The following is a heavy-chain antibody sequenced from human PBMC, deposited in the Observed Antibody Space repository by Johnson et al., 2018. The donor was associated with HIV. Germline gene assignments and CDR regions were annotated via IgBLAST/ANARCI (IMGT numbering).Heavy chain of an antibody. Sequence: QEQLVESGGGVVQPGRSLRLSCAASGFTLSTYGMHWVRQAPGKGLEWVAVISYDGSNKYYADSVKGRFTISRDNSKNKLYLQMNSLRAEDTAVYYCARDAQGWELWGDGAFDIWGQGTVVTVSS. CDR2: ISYDGSNK. V-gene: IGHV3-30*03. CDR3: ARDAQGWELWGDGAFDI. D-gene: IGHD1-26*01. CDR1: GFTLSTYG. J-gene: IGHJ3*02.